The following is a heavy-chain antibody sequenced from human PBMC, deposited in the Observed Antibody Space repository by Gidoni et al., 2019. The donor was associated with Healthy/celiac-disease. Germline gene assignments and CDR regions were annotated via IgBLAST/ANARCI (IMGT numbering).Heavy chain of an antibody. CDR2: ISYEGSNK. CDR1: GFTFSSYG. D-gene: IGHD3-10*01. V-gene: IGHV3-30*18. Sequence: QVQLVESGGGVVQPGRSLRLSCAASGFTFSSYGMHWVRQAPGKGLGGFAVISYEGSNKYYADSVKGRFTISRDNSKNTLYLQMNSLRAEDTAVYYCAKTYWFGELLETYFDYWGQGTLVTVSS. CDR3: AKTYWFGELLETYFDY. J-gene: IGHJ4*02.